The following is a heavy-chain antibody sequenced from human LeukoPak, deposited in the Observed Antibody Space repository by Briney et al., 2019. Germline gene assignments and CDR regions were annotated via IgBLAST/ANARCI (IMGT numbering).Heavy chain of an antibody. CDR1: GFSFSNFA. J-gene: IGHJ3*02. Sequence: GGSLRLSCAASGFSFSNFAIHWVRQAPGKGLEYVSAISSNGDSKYYANSVKGRSTISRDNSKNTVYLQMGSLRAEDMAVYYCARDWAGAFDIWGQGTMVTVSS. CDR3: ARDWAGAFDI. D-gene: IGHD6-19*01. CDR2: ISSNGDSK. V-gene: IGHV3-64*01.